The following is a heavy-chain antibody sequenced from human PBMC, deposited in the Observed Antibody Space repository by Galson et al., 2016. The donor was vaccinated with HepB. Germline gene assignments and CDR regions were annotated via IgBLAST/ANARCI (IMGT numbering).Heavy chain of an antibody. V-gene: IGHV2-5*01. J-gene: IGHJ2*01. CDR2: IYWNDDK. CDR1: GFSLSTSGVG. CDR3: AHRRAPGSYWYFDL. Sequence: PALVKPTQTLTLTCTFSGFSLSTSGVGVGWIRQPPGKALEWLALIYWNDDKRYSPSLKSRLTITKDTSKNQVVLTMTNMDPVDTATYYCAHRRAPGSYWYFDLWGRGTLVTVSS. D-gene: IGHD3-10*01.